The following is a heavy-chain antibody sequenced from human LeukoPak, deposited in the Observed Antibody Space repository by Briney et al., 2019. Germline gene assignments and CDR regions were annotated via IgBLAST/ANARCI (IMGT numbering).Heavy chain of an antibody. CDR1: GFTFSSYA. CDR3: AKDGGYYDSSGFSAFDI. D-gene: IGHD3-22*01. J-gene: IGHJ3*02. CDR2: IIGSGGST. V-gene: IGHV3-23*01. Sequence: GGPLSLSCAASGFTFSSYAIGWVGQAPGKGLEWVSVIIGSGGSTYYADSVKGRFTISRDNSKNTLYLQMNSLRAEDTAVYYCAKDGGYYDSSGFSAFDIWGQGTMVTVSS.